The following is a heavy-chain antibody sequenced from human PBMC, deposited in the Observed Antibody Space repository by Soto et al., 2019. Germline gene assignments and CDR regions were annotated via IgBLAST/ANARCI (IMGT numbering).Heavy chain of an antibody. V-gene: IGHV3-23*01. CDR1: GFTFRDYV. Sequence: PWGSLRLSCAASGFTFRDYVMHRVRQAPGKGLEWVSAITGSGGSTYYADSVKGRFTMSRDDPKNTLYLQMNSLRAEDTAVYYCAKIRDYYDSSGYPPYFFAYWGKGSWETVSS. CDR2: ITGSGGST. CDR3: AKIRDYYDSSGYPPYFFAY. D-gene: IGHD3-22*01. J-gene: IGHJ4*02.